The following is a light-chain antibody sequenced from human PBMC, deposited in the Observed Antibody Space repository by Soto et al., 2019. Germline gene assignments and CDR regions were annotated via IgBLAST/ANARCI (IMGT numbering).Light chain of an antibody. J-gene: IGKJ1*01. V-gene: IGKV3-11*01. CDR3: QQRGTWPRT. CDR2: DGS. CDR1: QSVSNY. Sequence: IVLTQSPATLSLSPGERATLSCRASQSVSNYLVWYQQKPGQAPRLLIYDGSNSATGIPARFSGSGSGTDVSLNIISLEPDDFAVYYCQQRGTWPRTFGQGTKVEIK.